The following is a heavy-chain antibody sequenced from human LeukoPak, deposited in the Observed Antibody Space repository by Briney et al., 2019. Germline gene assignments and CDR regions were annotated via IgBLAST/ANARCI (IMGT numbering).Heavy chain of an antibody. CDR2: IYSGGST. CDR1: GFTVSNNY. D-gene: IGHD3-22*01. Sequence: GGSLRLSCAASGFTVSNNYMSWVRKAPGKGLERVSVIYSGGSTYYADSVKVRFTISRDNSKNTLYLQMNSLRAEDTAVYYCARCSGDSSGYVFDYWGQGTLVTVSS. J-gene: IGHJ4*02. V-gene: IGHV3-66*01. CDR3: ARCSGDSSGYVFDY.